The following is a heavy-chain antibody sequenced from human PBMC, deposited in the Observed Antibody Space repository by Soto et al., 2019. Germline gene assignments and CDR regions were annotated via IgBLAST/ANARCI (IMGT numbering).Heavy chain of an antibody. Sequence: DVQLVESGGALVQPGGSLRLSCVGSGFTFSSFDMNWVSQAPGKGLEWVSYISSRGISTYYADSVQGRFTISRDNAENSLFQQMNSLRVEDTAVYYCSRALTHYYDTSGPAFGYWGQGTLLTVSS. D-gene: IGHD3-22*01. CDR1: GFTFSSFD. CDR3: SRALTHYYDTSGPAFGY. J-gene: IGHJ4*02. CDR2: ISSRGIST. V-gene: IGHV3-48*03.